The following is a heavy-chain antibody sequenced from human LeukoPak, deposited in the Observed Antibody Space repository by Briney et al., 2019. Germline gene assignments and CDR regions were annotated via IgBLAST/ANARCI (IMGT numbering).Heavy chain of an antibody. CDR1: GFTFKTYA. J-gene: IGHJ4*02. V-gene: IGHV3-23*01. D-gene: IGHD3-9*01. Sequence: GGSLRLSCVASGFTFKTYAMDWVRQAPGKGLEWVSLITGNGRSIEYAGSVKGRFTISRDNSKNTVYLQMNNLRAEDTGMYYCAKDLTPDGLFELDYWGQGILVTVSS. CDR2: ITGNGRSI. CDR3: AKDLTPDGLFELDY.